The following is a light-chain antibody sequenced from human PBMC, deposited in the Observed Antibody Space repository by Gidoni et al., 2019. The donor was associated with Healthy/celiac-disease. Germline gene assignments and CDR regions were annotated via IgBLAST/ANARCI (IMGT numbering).Light chain of an antibody. Sequence: DIQMTQSPSSLSASVGDRFTITCRASQSISSYLNWYQQKPGKAPKLLIYAASSVQSGVPSRFSGSGSGTDFTLTISSLQPEDFATYYCQQSYSTPPWTFGQGTKVEIK. J-gene: IGKJ1*01. V-gene: IGKV1-39*01. CDR3: QQSYSTPPWT. CDR2: AAS. CDR1: QSISSY.